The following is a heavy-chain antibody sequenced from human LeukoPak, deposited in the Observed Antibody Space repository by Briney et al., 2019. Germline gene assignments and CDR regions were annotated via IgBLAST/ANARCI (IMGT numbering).Heavy chain of an antibody. CDR2: LNGGGTST. J-gene: IGHJ4*02. CDR1: GFTFSTYA. Sequence: GGSLRLSCEASGFTFSTYAMTWVRQAPGKGLEWVSNLNGGGTSTYYADSVKGRFTISRDNSRNTMYLQMNSLRAEDTAVYYCAKDDYTSGYWAYWGQGTLVTVSS. D-gene: IGHD6-19*01. V-gene: IGHV3-23*01. CDR3: AKDDYTSGYWAY.